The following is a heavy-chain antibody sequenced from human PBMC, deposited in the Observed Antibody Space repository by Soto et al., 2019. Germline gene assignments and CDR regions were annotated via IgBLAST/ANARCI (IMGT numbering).Heavy chain of an antibody. V-gene: IGHV1-69*01. CDR2: IIPIFGTA. Sequence: QVQLVQSGAEVKKPGSSVKVSCKASGGTFSSYAISWVRQAPGQGLEWMGGIIPIFGTANYAQKLQGRVTITADESTSTAYMEPSSLRSEDTVVYYCARSLIQLAGGVFDIWGQGTMVTVSS. D-gene: IGHD5-18*01. CDR3: ARSLIQLAGGVFDI. CDR1: GGTFSSYA. J-gene: IGHJ3*02.